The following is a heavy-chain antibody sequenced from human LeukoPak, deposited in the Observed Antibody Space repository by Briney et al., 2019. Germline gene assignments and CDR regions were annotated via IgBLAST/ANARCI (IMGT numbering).Heavy chain of an antibody. V-gene: IGHV4-59*01. D-gene: IGHD2/OR15-2a*01. Sequence: PSETLSLTCTVSGGSLSSYYWSWIRQPPGKGLEWIGYIYYSGSTNYNPSLKSRVTISVDTSKNQFSLKLSSVTAADTAVYYCARLNIRENNYYGMDVWGQGTTVTVSS. CDR1: GGSLSSYY. J-gene: IGHJ6*02. CDR3: ARLNIRENNYYGMDV. CDR2: IYYSGST.